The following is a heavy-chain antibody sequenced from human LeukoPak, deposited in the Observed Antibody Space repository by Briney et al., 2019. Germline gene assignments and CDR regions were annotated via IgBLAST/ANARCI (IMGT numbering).Heavy chain of an antibody. D-gene: IGHD3-9*01. CDR3: ATGRSIRYFDY. V-gene: IGHV4-59*08. Sequence: PSETLSLTCTVSGGSISSYYWSWIRQPPGKGLEWIGYVHYSGSTNYNPSLKSRVTISVDTSKSQFSLKLSSATAADTAVYYCATGRSIRYFDYWGRGTLLTVSS. CDR2: VHYSGST. J-gene: IGHJ4*02. CDR1: GGSISSYY.